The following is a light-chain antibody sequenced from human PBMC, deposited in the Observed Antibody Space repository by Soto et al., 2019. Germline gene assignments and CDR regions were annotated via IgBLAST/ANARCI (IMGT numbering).Light chain of an antibody. CDR2: DAT. V-gene: IGLV7-46*01. CDR3: SLSFGGTVV. CDR1: TGGVTSGHW. J-gene: IGLJ2*01. Sequence: QAVVTQEPSMTVSPGGTVTLTCGSSTGGVTSGHWPYWFQQKAGQAPRTLIYDATNKHSWTPVRFSGSLRGGKAALTLSGAQPEDEAEYYCSLSFGGTVVFGGGTKLTVL.